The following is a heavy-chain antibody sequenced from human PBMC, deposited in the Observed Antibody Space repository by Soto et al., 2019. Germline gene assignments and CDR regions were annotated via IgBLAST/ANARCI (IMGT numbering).Heavy chain of an antibody. Sequence: GGSLRLSCAASGFTFRNSGMHWVRQTPGKGLEWVAVIWFDGSARYYADSVRGRFSISRDNSKNTLYLQMDSLRVEDTAVYCCARGNYYIDFWGQGTLVTISS. CDR3: ARGNYYIDF. CDR1: GFTFRNSG. CDR2: IWFDGSAR. V-gene: IGHV3-33*01. D-gene: IGHD4-4*01. J-gene: IGHJ4*02.